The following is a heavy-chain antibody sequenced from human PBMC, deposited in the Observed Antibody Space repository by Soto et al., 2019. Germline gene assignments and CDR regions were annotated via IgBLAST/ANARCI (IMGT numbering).Heavy chain of an antibody. J-gene: IGHJ6*02. Sequence: EVQLVESGGGLVQPGGSLRLSCAASGFTFSDHYMDWVRQAPGKGLEWVGRTRNKANSYTTEYAASVKGRFTISRDDSRTSLYLQMTSLKTADTAVYYWVRGSPSRVTTGYDYGMEVWGQGATVTVYS. CDR3: VRGSPSRVTTGYDYGMEV. D-gene: IGHD4-17*01. CDR2: TRNKANSYTT. V-gene: IGHV3-72*01. CDR1: GFTFSDHY.